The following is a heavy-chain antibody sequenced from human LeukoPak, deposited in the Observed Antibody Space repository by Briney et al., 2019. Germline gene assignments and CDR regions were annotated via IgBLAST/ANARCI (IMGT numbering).Heavy chain of an antibody. CDR3: ARVAVLLWFGDPSWFDP. Sequence: GGSLILSCAASGFTFSDYYMSWIRQAPGKGLEWVSYISSSGSTIYYADSVKGRFTISRDNAKNSLYLQMNSLRAEDTAVYYCARVAVLLWFGDPSWFDPWGQGTLVTVSS. CDR1: GFTFSDYY. V-gene: IGHV3-11*01. J-gene: IGHJ5*02. CDR2: ISSSGSTI. D-gene: IGHD3-10*01.